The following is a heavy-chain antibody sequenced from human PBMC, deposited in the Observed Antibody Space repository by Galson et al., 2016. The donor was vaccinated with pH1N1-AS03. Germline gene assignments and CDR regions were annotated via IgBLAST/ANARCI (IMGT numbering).Heavy chain of an antibody. J-gene: IGHJ6*02. CDR3: ARDPRGPCTSATCPTTYYFGMDV. CDR1: GYIFTGFY. V-gene: IGHV1-2*04. CDR2: INTDSGVT. Sequence: SVKVSCKASGYIFTGFYVHWVRRAPGQGLEWMGWINTDSGVTNYAQKFEAWVTMTRDTSVSTAYMELNGLKSDDTAVYYCARDPRGPCTSATCPTTYYFGMDVWGQGTTVIVSS. D-gene: IGHD2-2*01.